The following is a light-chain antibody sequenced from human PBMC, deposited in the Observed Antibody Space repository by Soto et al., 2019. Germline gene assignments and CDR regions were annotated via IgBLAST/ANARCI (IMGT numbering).Light chain of an antibody. Sequence: QAVVNQEPSFSVSPGGTVTLTCGLSSGSVSTSFYPSWYQQTPGQAPRTLIYSTNTRSSGVPDRFSGSILGDKAALTITGAQADDESDYYCVLYMGGLWVFGGGTQLTVL. J-gene: IGLJ3*02. V-gene: IGLV8-61*01. CDR2: STN. CDR1: SGSVSTSFY. CDR3: VLYMGGLWV.